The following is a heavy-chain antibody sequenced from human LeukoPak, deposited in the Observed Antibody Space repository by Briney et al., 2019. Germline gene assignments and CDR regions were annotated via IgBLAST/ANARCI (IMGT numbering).Heavy chain of an antibody. CDR1: GYTFTSYY. V-gene: IGHV1-46*01. D-gene: IGHD3-3*01. CDR3: ASGSGYSLYYYYYMDV. J-gene: IGHJ6*03. Sequence: EASVKVSCKASGYTFTSYYMHWVRQAPGQGLEWMGIINPSGGSTSYAQKFQGRVTITTDESTSTAYMELSSLRSEDTAVYYCASGSGYSLYYYYYMDVWGKGTTVTVSS. CDR2: INPSGGST.